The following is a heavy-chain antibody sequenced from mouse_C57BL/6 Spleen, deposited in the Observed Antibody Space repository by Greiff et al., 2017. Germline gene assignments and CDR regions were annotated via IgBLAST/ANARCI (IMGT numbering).Heavy chain of an antibody. J-gene: IGHJ1*03. CDR2: INPSTGGT. D-gene: IGHD1-1*01. Sequence: EVKLMESGPELVKPGASVKISCKASGYSFTGYYMNWVKQSPEKSLEWIGEINPSTGGTTYNQKFKAKATLTVDKSSSTAYMQLKSLTFEDSAVYYCARWGLITTVVPDWYFDVWGTGTTVTVSS. CDR3: ARWGLITTVVPDWYFDV. CDR1: GYSFTGYY. V-gene: IGHV1-42*01.